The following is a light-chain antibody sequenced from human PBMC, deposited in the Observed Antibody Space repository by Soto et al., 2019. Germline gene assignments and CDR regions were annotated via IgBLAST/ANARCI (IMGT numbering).Light chain of an antibody. J-gene: IGLJ2*01. CDR3: ASYTRTTTLV. CDR1: SSDVGAYNY. V-gene: IGLV2-8*01. CDR2: DVT. Sequence: QSALTQPPSASGSPGQSVTISCTGTSSDVGAYNYVSWYQQHPGKAPKLLIYDVTKRPSGVPDRFSGSKSGNTASLTVSGLQAEDEADYYCASYTRTTTLVFGGGTKLTVL.